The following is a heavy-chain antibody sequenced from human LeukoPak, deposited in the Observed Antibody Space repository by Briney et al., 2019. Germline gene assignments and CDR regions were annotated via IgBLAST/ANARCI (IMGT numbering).Heavy chain of an antibody. CDR1: GYTFTSYY. CDR3: ARDGRGYYYDSSGYPHFDY. Sequence: ASVKVSCKASGYTFTSYYMHWVRQAPGQGLEWMGIINPSGGSTSYAQKFQGRVTMTRDTSTSTVYMELSSLGSEDTAVYYCARDGRGYYYDSSGYPHFDYWGQGTLVTVSS. CDR2: INPSGGST. J-gene: IGHJ4*02. D-gene: IGHD3-22*01. V-gene: IGHV1-46*01.